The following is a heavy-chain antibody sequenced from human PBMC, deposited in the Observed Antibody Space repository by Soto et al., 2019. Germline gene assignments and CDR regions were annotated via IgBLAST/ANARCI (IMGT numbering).Heavy chain of an antibody. D-gene: IGHD6-13*01. CDR2: ISGYNGNT. CDR1: GYTFTSYG. Sequence: QVRLVQSGAGVKKPGASVKVSCKASGYTFTSYGISWVRQAPGQGLEWMGWISGYNGNTNYAQKLQGRVTMTTDTSTSTAYMEMRSLRSDDTAVYYCARDRKGSWFDAFDIWGQGTMVTVSS. J-gene: IGHJ3*02. CDR3: ARDRKGSWFDAFDI. V-gene: IGHV1-18*04.